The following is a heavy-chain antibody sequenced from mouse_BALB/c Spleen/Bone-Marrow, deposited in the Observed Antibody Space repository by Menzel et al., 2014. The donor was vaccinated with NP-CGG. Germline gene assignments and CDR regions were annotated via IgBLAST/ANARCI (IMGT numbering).Heavy chain of an antibody. CDR2: INPSTGYT. J-gene: IGHJ3*01. CDR1: GYTFTNYW. CDR3: TRRAYGGSYGFAY. Sequence: QVHVKQSGAELAKPGASVKMSCKASGYTFTNYWMHWVKQRPGQGLEWIGYINPSTGYTEYNQKFKDKATLTADKSSSTAYMQLISLTSEDSSVFYCTRRAYGGSYGFAYWGQGTLVTVSA. V-gene: IGHV1-7*01. D-gene: IGHD1-1*01.